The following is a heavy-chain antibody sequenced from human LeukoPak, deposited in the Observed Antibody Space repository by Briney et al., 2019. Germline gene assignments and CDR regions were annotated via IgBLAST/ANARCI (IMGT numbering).Heavy chain of an antibody. D-gene: IGHD5-18*01. Sequence: GGSLRLSCAASGFTFDDYDMHWVRQAPGKGLEWLSYIDSKSSAIYYADSVKGRFTISRDNAKNSLYLQMNSLRDDDTAVYFCARNYNYALDYWGQGTLVTVSS. V-gene: IGHV3-48*02. CDR1: GFTFDDYD. CDR3: ARNYNYALDY. J-gene: IGHJ4*02. CDR2: IDSKSSAI.